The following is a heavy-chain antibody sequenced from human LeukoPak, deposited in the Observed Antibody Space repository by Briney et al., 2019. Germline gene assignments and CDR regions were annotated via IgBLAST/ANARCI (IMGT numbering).Heavy chain of an antibody. Sequence: ASVKVSCKASGYTFTGYYMHWVRQAPGQGLEWMGWINPNSGGTNYAQKLQGRVIMTTDTSTSTAYMELRSLRSDDTAVYYCARDYSGSYFDWFDPWGQGTLVTVSS. V-gene: IGHV1-2*02. J-gene: IGHJ5*02. CDR3: ARDYSGSYFDWFDP. D-gene: IGHD1-26*01. CDR1: GYTFTGYY. CDR2: INPNSGGT.